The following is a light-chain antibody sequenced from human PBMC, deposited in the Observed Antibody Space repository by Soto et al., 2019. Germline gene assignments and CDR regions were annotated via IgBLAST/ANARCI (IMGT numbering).Light chain of an antibody. V-gene: IGLV2-8*01. J-gene: IGLJ1*01. CDR3: SSYAGSNNRYV. Sequence: TLTQPPSASGSPGQSVTISCTGTSSDVGGYNYVSWYQQHPGKAPKLMIYEVSKRPSGVPDRFSGSKSGNTASLTVSGLQAEDEADYYCSSYAGSNNRYVFGTGTKVTVL. CDR2: EVS. CDR1: SSDVGGYNY.